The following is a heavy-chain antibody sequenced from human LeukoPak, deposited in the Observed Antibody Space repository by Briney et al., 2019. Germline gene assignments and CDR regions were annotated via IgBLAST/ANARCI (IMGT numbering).Heavy chain of an antibody. Sequence: GGSLRLSCAASGFTFSSYAMSWVRQAPGKGLEWVSAIGGSGGSTYYADSVKGRFTISRDNSKNTLYLQMNSLRAEDTAVYYCAKDLGGDFWSGLGMDVWGQGTTVTVSS. CDR2: IGGSGGST. V-gene: IGHV3-23*01. CDR3: AKDLGGDFWSGLGMDV. CDR1: GFTFSSYA. J-gene: IGHJ6*02. D-gene: IGHD3-3*01.